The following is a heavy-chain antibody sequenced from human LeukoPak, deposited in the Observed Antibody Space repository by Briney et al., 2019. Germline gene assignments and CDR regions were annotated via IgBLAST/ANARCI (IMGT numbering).Heavy chain of an antibody. CDR3: AREGYSYGPFDY. V-gene: IGHV1-46*01. CDR2: INPSGGST. Sequence: ASAKVSCKASGYTFTSYYMHWVRQAPGQGLEWMGIINPSGGSTSYAQKFQGRVTMTRDTSTSTVYMELSSLRSEDTAVYYCAREGYSYGPFDYWGQGTLVTVSS. D-gene: IGHD5-18*01. J-gene: IGHJ4*02. CDR1: GYTFTSYY.